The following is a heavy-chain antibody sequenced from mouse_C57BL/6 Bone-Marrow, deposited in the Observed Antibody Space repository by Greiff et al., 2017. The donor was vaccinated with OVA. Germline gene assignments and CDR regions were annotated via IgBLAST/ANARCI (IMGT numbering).Heavy chain of an antibody. CDR1: GYSITSGYY. CDR2: ISYDGSN. J-gene: IGHJ3*01. CDR3: ARDYDYDRAY. D-gene: IGHD2-4*01. V-gene: IGHV3-6*01. Sequence: VQLKESGPGLVKPSQSLSLTCSVTGYSITSGYYWNWIRQFPGNKLEWMGYISYDGSNNYNPSLKNRISITRDTSKNQFFLKLNSVTTEDTATYYCARDYDYDRAYWGQGTLVTVSA.